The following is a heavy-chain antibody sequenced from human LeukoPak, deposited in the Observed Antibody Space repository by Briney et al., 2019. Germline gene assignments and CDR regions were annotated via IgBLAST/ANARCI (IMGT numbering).Heavy chain of an antibody. Sequence: SETLSLTCTVSGGSISSYYWSWIRQPPGKGLEWIGYIYYSGSTNYNPSLKSRVTISVDTSKNQFSLKLRSVTAADTAMYYCARAVVLYYDGSGYSARFDYWGQGTLVTVSS. J-gene: IGHJ4*02. CDR2: IYYSGST. V-gene: IGHV4-59*01. CDR1: GGSISSYY. CDR3: ARAVVLYYDGSGYSARFDY. D-gene: IGHD3-22*01.